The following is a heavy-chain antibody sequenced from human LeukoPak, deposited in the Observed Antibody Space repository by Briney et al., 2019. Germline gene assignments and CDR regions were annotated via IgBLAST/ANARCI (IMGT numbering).Heavy chain of an antibody. J-gene: IGHJ4*02. CDR3: ARDPYSSSPGGVYYFDY. CDR1: GYTFTAYY. V-gene: IGHV1-2*02. D-gene: IGHD6-6*01. Sequence: ASVKVSCKASGYTFTAYYMHWVRQAPGQGLEWMGWINPNSGGTNYAQKFQGRVTMTRDTSISTAYMELSRLRSDDTAVYYCARDPYSSSPGGVYYFDYWGQGTLVTVSS. CDR2: INPNSGGT.